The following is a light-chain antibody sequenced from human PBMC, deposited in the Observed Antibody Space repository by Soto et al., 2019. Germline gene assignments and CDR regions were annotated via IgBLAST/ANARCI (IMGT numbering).Light chain of an antibody. CDR3: QQYYNWPT. CDR2: AAS. V-gene: IGKV3-15*01. J-gene: IGKJ5*01. CDR1: QSVSSN. Sequence: EILMTQSPVTLSVSPGERATLSFRASQSVSSNLAWYQQKPGQAPRLLIYAASTRATGIPARFSGSGSGTEFTLTISSLQSEDFAVYYCQQYYNWPTFGQGTRLEIK.